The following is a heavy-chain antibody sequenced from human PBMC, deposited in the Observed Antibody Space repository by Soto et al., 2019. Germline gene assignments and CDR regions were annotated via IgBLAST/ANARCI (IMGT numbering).Heavy chain of an antibody. CDR2: INPNSGGT. D-gene: IGHD3-9*01. J-gene: IGHJ3*02. V-gene: IGHV1-2*02. CDR3: ARDSHYDILTGYSRNAFDI. CDR1: GYTFTGHY. Sequence: QVQLVQSGAEVKKPGASVKVSCKASGYTFTGHYVHWVRQAPGQGLEWMGWINPNSGGTNYAQKFQGRVTMTRDTPISTAYVELSSLRSDDTAVYYCARDSHYDILTGYSRNAFDIWGQGTMVPVSS.